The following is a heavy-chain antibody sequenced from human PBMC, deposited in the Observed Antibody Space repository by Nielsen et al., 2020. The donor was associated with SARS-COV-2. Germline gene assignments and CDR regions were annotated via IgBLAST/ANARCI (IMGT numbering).Heavy chain of an antibody. J-gene: IGHJ4*02. D-gene: IGHD3-3*01. CDR2: FYPGGST. CDR3: ARGSDEGLAL. CDR1: GGSISSGNYY. V-gene: IGHV4-61*02. Sequence: SETLSLTCTVSGGSISSGNYYWNWIRQPAGKGLEWIGRFYPGGSTNYNPSLKSRVTISVDTSRNQFSLKLTSVTAADTAVYYCARGSDEGLALWGQGTLVTVSS.